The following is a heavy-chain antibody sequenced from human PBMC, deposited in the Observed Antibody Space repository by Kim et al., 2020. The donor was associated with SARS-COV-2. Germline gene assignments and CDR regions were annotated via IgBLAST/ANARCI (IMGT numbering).Heavy chain of an antibody. J-gene: IGHJ5*01. CDR2: IDTTSNYI. D-gene: IGHD4-17*01. V-gene: IGHV3-48*02. CDR3: ARGQREGTTDFDC. Sequence: GGSLRLSCVASGFTFSTYTMNWVRQAPGKGLEWVSNIDTTSNYIIYADSVRGRFTFSRDNTKNTLFLQMNSLGDEDTALYYCARGQREGTTDFDCWG. CDR1: GFTFSTYT.